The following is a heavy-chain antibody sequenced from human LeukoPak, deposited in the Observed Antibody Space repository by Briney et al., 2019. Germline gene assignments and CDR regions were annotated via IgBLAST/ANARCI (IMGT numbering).Heavy chain of an antibody. V-gene: IGHV5-10-1*01. J-gene: IGHJ3*01. CDR3: ARLLTGYSYRGFDL. D-gene: IGHD3-9*01. CDR1: GYSFTSYW. CDR2: IDPSDSYT. Sequence: AGESLKISCKGSGYSFTSYWITWVRQMPGKGLEWMGRIDPSDSYTNYSPSFQGHVSFSTDKSISTAYLQWSSLKASDTAMYYCARLLTGYSYRGFDLWGQGTMVTVSS.